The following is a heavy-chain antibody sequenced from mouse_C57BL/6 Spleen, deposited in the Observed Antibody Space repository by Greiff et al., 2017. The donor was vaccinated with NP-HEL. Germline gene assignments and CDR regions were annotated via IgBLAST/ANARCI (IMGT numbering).Heavy chain of an antibody. Sequence: EVQVVESGGGLVKPGGSLKLSCAASGFTFSSYTMSWVRQTPERRLEWVATISGGGGNTYYPDSVKGRFTISRDNAKNTLYLQMSSLRSEDTALYYCARRGWDQAWFAYWGQGTLVTVSA. CDR2: ISGGGGNT. J-gene: IGHJ3*01. CDR1: GFTFSSYT. V-gene: IGHV5-9*01. D-gene: IGHD4-1*01. CDR3: ARRGWDQAWFAY.